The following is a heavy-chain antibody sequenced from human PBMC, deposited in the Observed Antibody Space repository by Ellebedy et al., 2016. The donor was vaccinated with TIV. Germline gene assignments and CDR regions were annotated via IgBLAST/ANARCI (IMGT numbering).Heavy chain of an antibody. J-gene: IGHJ6*02. V-gene: IGHV1-69*13. CDR2: IIPIFGTA. D-gene: IGHD2-15*01. Sequence: SVKVSXXASGGTFSSYAISWVRQAPGQGLEWMGGIIPIFGTANYAQKFQGRVTITADESTSTAYMELSSLRSEDTAVYYCASHHTTPRKIAASYYYYGMDVWGQGTTVTVSS. CDR1: GGTFSSYA. CDR3: ASHHTTPRKIAASYYYYGMDV.